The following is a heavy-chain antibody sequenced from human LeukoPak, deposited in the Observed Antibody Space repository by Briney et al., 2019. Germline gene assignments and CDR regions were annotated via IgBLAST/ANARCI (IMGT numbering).Heavy chain of an antibody. CDR3: ARVGGNATVTRYYYYYMDV. CDR2: IIPIFGTA. D-gene: IGHD4-17*01. J-gene: IGHJ6*03. Sequence: SVKVSCKASGGTFSSYAISWVRQAPGQGLEWMGGIIPIFGTANYAQKFQGRVTITADESTSTAYMELSSLRSEDTAVYYCARVGGNATVTRYYYYYMDVWGKGTTVTVSS. V-gene: IGHV1-69*01. CDR1: GGTFSSYA.